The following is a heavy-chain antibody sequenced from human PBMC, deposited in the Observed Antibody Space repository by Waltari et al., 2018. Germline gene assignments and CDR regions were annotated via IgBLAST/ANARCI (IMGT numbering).Heavy chain of an antibody. CDR2: IRNSGSTI. V-gene: IGHV3-48*03. CDR1: RFVFRSFY. J-gene: IGHJ4*02. D-gene: IGHD3-9*01. Sequence: EVKLVESGVGLVQPGGSLRLSCEASRFVFRSFYWNWVRQAPGKGLEWIAHIRNSGSTIYYADSVKGRFSISRDNAKESLFLQMNSLRAEDTAVYYCARHGIRLGLYYFDYWGQGALVTVSS. CDR3: ARHGIRLGLYYFDY.